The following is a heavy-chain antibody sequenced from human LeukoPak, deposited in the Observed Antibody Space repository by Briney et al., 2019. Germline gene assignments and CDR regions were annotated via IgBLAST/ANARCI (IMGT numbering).Heavy chain of an antibody. D-gene: IGHD2-15*01. CDR2: VYYSGST. V-gene: IGHV4-31*03. Sequence: SETLSLTCTVSGGSIRSGAYYWSWIRQHPGKGLEWIGYVYYSGSTHYNPSLKGRVTISVDRSEYQFSLKVSSVTAADTAVYYCARTPRPASVAAGNNWFDPWGQGSLVTVSS. J-gene: IGHJ5*02. CDR3: ARTPRPASVAAGNNWFDP. CDR1: GGSIRSGAYY.